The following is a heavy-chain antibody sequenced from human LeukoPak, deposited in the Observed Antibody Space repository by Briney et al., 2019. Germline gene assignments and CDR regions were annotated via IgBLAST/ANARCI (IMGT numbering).Heavy chain of an antibody. CDR3: ARAGVATILGNFDY. CDR1: GFTFTSYS. Sequence: PGGSLRLSCAASGFTFTSYSMNWVRQAPGKGLEWVSSIDSSRSYIYYADSVKGRFTISRDNAKNSLYLQMNSLRAEDTAVYYCARAGVATILGNFDYWGQRALVTVSS. D-gene: IGHD5-12*01. V-gene: IGHV3-21*06. CDR2: IDSSRSYI. J-gene: IGHJ4*02.